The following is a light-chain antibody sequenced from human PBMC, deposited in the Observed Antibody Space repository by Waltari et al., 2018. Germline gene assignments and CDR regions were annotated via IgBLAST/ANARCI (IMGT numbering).Light chain of an antibody. CDR3: QQYNNWPPLYT. CDR2: DTS. Sequence: EIVMTQSPATLSMSPGERATLSCRASQSISTNLAWYQQRPGQAPRLLIYDTSTRATVIPVKFSGSGSGTEFTLTISDLQPEDFAVYYCQQYNNWPPLYTFGQGTKLDIK. V-gene: IGKV3-15*01. J-gene: IGKJ2*01. CDR1: QSISTN.